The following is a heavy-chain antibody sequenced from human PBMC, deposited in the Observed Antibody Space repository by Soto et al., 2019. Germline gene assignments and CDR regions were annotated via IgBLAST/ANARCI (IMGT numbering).Heavy chain of an antibody. J-gene: IGHJ6*02. CDR3: ARGGGGGYYYYYGMDV. CDR1: GYTFTSYC. CDR2: ISAYNGNT. D-gene: IGHD3-10*01. V-gene: IGHV1-18*01. Sequence: ASLKVSCKASGYTFTSYCISCVRQSPLQGLEWMGWISAYNGNTNYAQKLQGRVTMTTDTSTSTAYMELRSLRSDDTAVYYCARGGGGGYYYYYGMDVWGQGTTVTVSS.